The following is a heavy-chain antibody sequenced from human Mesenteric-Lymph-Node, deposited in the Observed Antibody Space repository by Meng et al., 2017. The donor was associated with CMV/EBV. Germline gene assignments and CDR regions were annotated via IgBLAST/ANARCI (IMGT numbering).Heavy chain of an antibody. D-gene: IGHD2-2*01. V-gene: IGHV3-21*01. CDR2: ISSDYI. CDR1: GFTFGSYN. CDR3: ARDEQYHLLLKGDFGY. J-gene: IGHJ4*02. Sequence: GGSLRLSCAASGFTFGSYNMNWVRQAPGKGLEWVASISSDYIKYADSVKGRFTISRDNAKSSLYLQMYSLRAEDTAVYYCARDEQYHLLLKGDFGYWGQGTQVTVSS.